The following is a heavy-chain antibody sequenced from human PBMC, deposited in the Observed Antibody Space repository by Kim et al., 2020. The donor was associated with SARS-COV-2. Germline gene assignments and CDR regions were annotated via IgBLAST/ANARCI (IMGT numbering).Heavy chain of an antibody. Sequence: SETLSLTCAVYGGSFSGYYWSWIRQPPGKGLEWIGEINHSGSTNYNPSLKSRVTISVDTSKNQFSLKLSSVTAADTAVYYCARAKGKVVVIREFDYLGQGTLVTVSS. J-gene: IGHJ4*02. D-gene: IGHD3-22*01. CDR2: INHSGST. CDR3: ARAKGKVVVIREFDY. V-gene: IGHV4-34*01. CDR1: GGSFSGYY.